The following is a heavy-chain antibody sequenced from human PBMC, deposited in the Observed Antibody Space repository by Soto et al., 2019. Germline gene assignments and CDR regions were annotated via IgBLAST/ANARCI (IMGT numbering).Heavy chain of an antibody. CDR3: ARGPSCGGDCYLFDY. CDR2: INPGGGRT. CDR1: GYTFTSYY. D-gene: IGHD2-21*02. J-gene: IGHJ4*02. Sequence: ASVNVSCKSSGYTFTSYYIHWVRQAPGQGLEWVAMINPGGGRTKNAQMFQGRVTLTRDTSAGTVDMELSSLTSDGTAVYYCARGPSCGGDCYLFDYWGQGSLVTVSS. V-gene: IGHV1-46*01.